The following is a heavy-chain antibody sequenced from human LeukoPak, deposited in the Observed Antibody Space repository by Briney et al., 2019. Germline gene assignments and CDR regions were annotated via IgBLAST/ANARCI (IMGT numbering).Heavy chain of an antibody. D-gene: IGHD6-19*01. V-gene: IGHV3-48*01. J-gene: IGHJ4*02. CDR1: GFTFSSYS. CDR3: ARDREQWLVRAFDY. CDR2: ISSSSSTI. Sequence: GGSLRLSCAASGFTFSSYSMNWVRQAPGKGLEWVSYISSSSSTIYYADSVKGRFTISRDNAKNSLYLRMNSLRAEDTAVYYCARDREQWLVRAFDYWGQGTLVTVSS.